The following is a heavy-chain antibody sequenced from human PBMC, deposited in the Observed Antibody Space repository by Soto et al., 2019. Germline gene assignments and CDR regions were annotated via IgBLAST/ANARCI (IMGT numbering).Heavy chain of an antibody. CDR1: GFTFSSYT. J-gene: IGHJ4*02. CDR3: ASSGGRVY. Sequence: GGSLRLSCAASGFTFSSYTMNWVRQAPGKGLEWVSSISSSSNYIYYADSLKGRFTISRDNAKNSLYLQMNTLRAEDTAAYYCASSGGRVYWGQGTLVTVSS. D-gene: IGHD2-15*01. V-gene: IGHV3-21*01. CDR2: ISSSSNYI.